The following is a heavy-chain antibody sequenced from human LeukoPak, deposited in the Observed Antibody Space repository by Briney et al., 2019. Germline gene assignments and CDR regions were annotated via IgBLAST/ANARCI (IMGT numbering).Heavy chain of an antibody. D-gene: IGHD2-15*01. CDR1: GASISSNNW. CDR2: IYHSGST. CDR3: ARLLPLCSGDSCYSWYFDY. J-gene: IGHJ4*02. V-gene: IGHV4-4*02. Sequence: SGTLSLTCAVSGASISSNNWWRWVRQPPGKGLEWLGEIYHSGSTKYNPSLKSRVTISLDESKNQFSLNLRSVTAADTAVYYCARLLPLCSGDSCYSWYFDYWGQGTLVTVSS.